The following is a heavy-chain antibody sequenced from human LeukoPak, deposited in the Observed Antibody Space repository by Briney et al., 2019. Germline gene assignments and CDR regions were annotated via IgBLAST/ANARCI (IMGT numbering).Heavy chain of an antibody. CDR3: ARDGAVAGTGIDY. J-gene: IGHJ4*02. CDR2: IYSGDGT. CDR1: GFTVSGKY. V-gene: IGHV3-66*01. D-gene: IGHD6-19*01. Sequence: GDSLRLSCAASGFTVSGKYMSWVRQAPGKGLEWVSVIYSGDGTYYADSVKGRFIISRDNSKNTVYLQMNSLRAEDTAVYYRARDGAVAGTGIDYWGQGTLVTVSS.